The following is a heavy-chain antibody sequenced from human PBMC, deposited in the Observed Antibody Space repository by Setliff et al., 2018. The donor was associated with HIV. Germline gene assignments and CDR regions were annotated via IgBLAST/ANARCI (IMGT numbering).Heavy chain of an antibody. CDR2: ISANNGNT. CDR3: ARGGEYQVLHYYYSGMDV. Sequence: ASVKVSCKASGYTFTRYGISWVRQAPGQGLEWMGWISANNGNTKYAQRLQGRVTMTTDTSTSTAYMDLRSLRSDDTAVYFCARGGEYQVLHYYYSGMDVWGQGTTVTV. J-gene: IGHJ6*02. CDR1: GYTFTRYG. D-gene: IGHD2-2*01. V-gene: IGHV1-18*01.